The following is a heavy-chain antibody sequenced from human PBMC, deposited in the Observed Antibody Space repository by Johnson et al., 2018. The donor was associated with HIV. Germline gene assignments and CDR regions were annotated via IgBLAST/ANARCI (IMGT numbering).Heavy chain of an antibody. Sequence: VQLVESGGGLVQPGGSLRLSCAASGFTFSRYWMHWVRQAPGKGLVWVSRISSDGSTIYYADSVKGRFTISRDNAKNSLYLQMNSLRVEDTAVYYCAREESSSSRDGFDIWGQGTMVTVSS. J-gene: IGHJ3*02. CDR1: GFTFSRYW. CDR2: ISSDGSTI. V-gene: IGHV3-48*04. D-gene: IGHD6-6*01. CDR3: AREESSSSRDGFDI.